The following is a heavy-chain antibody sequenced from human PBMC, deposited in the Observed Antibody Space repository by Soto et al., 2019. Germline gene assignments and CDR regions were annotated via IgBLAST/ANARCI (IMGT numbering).Heavy chain of an antibody. D-gene: IGHD6-13*01. CDR1: GDSFSSYA. J-gene: IGHJ4*02. CDR3: AASDSSSWQHDY. Sequence: QVQLVQSGAELKKPGSSVRVSCKISGDSFSSYAISWVRQAPGEGLEWVGGIIPIFETANYAQNFQGRVTITAVESTTTAYMEVTRLRPEDTAIFYCAASDSSSWQHDYWGRGTLITVSS. V-gene: IGHV1-69*01. CDR2: IIPIFETA.